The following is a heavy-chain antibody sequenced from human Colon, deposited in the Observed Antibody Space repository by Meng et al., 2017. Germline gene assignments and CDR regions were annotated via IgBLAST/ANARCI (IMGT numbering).Heavy chain of an antibody. D-gene: IGHD5-12*01. V-gene: IGHV4-61*01. CDR3: ARDIRYNGYGCYFDY. CDR1: GCPVSSGSYY. Sequence: GSLRLSCTVPGCPVSSGSYYWSWIRQPPGKELEWIGYIYYSGSTNYNPSLKSRVTISVDTSKNQFSLKLSSVTAADTAVYYCARDIRYNGYGCYFDYWGQGTLVTVSS. CDR2: IYYSGST. J-gene: IGHJ4*02.